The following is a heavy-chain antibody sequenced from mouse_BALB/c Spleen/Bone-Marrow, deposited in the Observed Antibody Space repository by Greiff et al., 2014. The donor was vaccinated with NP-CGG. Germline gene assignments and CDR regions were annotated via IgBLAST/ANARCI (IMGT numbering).Heavy chain of an antibody. J-gene: IGHJ1*01. V-gene: IGHV7-3*02. D-gene: IGHD2-5*01. Sequence: EVKLVESGGGLVQPGGSLRLSCAISGFTFTDYYMSWVRQPPGKALEWLGFIRNKANGYTTEYSTSVKGRFTISRDNSQSILYLQMNTLRAEDSATYYCARGTTSNIYWYFDVWGAGTTVTVSS. CDR2: IRNKANGYTT. CDR3: ARGTTSNIYWYFDV. CDR1: GFTFTDYY.